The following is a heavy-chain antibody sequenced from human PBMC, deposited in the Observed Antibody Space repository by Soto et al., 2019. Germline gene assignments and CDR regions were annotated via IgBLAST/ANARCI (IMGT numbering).Heavy chain of an antibody. CDR2: IRGSSGGI. Sequence: EVQLVESGGGLVQPGGSLRLSCAASGFTFSIYTMNWVRQAPGKGLEWLSYIRGSSGGIDYADSVKGRFTISRDNAKNSLFLPMNSLRDADTAIYYGARGRGDFDKSYFDSGGQGTLVTVSS. CDR1: GFTFSIYT. V-gene: IGHV3-48*02. J-gene: IGHJ4*02. CDR3: ARGRGDFDKSYFDS. D-gene: IGHD4-17*01.